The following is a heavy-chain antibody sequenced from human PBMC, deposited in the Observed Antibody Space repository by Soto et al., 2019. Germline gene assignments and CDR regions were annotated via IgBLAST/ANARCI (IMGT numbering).Heavy chain of an antibody. CDR1: GFTFSSYS. D-gene: IGHD3-10*01. CDR3: ARDFNYCDFDY. V-gene: IGHV3-48*01. CDR2: ISSSSSTI. Sequence: GGSLRLSCAASGFTFSSYSMNWVRQAPGKGLEWVSYISSSSSTIYYADSVKGRFTISRDNAKNSLYLQMNSLRAEDTAVYYCARDFNYCDFDYWGQGTLVTVSS. J-gene: IGHJ4*02.